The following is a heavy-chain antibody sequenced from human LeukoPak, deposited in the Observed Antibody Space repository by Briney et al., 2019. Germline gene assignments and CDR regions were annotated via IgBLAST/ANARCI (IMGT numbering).Heavy chain of an antibody. CDR3: ARFSSSDFDY. V-gene: IGHV1-8*01. D-gene: IGHD6-13*01. J-gene: IGHJ4*02. CDR1: RYTFTSYD. CDR2: MNPNSGNT. Sequence: ASVKVSCKASRYTFTSYDINWVRQATGPGLEWMGWMNPNSGNTGYAQKFQGRVTMTRNTSISTAYMELSSLRSEDTAVYYCARFSSSDFDYWGQGTLVTVSS.